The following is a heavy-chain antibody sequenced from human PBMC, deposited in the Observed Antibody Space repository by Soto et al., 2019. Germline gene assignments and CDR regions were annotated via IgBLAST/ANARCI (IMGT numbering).Heavy chain of an antibody. CDR2: ISGSSSTI. Sequence: GGSLRLSCAASGFTFSSYSMNWVRQAPGKGLEWVSYISGSSSTIYYADSVKGRFTISRDNAKNSLYLQMNSLRAEDTAVYYCAREGRDGDLYWGQGTLVTVSS. D-gene: IGHD4-17*01. CDR3: AREGRDGDLY. CDR1: GFTFSSYS. V-gene: IGHV3-48*01. J-gene: IGHJ4*02.